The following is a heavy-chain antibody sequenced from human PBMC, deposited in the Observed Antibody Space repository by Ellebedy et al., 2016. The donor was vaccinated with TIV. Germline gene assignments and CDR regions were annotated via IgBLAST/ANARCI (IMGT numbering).Heavy chain of an antibody. V-gene: IGHV1-2*04. D-gene: IGHD4-17*01. J-gene: IGHJ6*02. CDR3: ARGAPAPVTNYYYYGMDV. CDR1: GYSFTGYH. Sequence: ASVKVSXXASGYSFTGYHIHWVRQAPGQGLEWMGWINPNSGGTNYAQKFRDWVTLTRDTSITTAYMELSRLRPDDTAIYYCARGAPAPVTNYYYYGMDVWGQGTTVTVSS. CDR2: INPNSGGT.